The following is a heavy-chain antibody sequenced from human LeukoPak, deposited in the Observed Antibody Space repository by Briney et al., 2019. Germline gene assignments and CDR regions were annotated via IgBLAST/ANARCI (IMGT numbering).Heavy chain of an antibody. CDR3: ARGGGYCSSTSCHWYFDL. Sequence: SETLSLTCAVYGGSFSGYYWSWIRQPPGKGLEWIGEINHSGRTNYNPSLKSRVTISVDTSKNQFSLKLSSVTAADTAVYYCARGGGYCSSTSCHWYFDLWGRGTLVTVSS. V-gene: IGHV4-34*01. J-gene: IGHJ2*01. CDR1: GGSFSGYY. CDR2: INHSGRT. D-gene: IGHD2-2*01.